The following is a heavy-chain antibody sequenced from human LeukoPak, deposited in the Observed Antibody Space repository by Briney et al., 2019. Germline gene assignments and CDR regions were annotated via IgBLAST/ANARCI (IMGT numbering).Heavy chain of an antibody. D-gene: IGHD4-17*01. J-gene: IGHJ5*02. CDR1: GGSISSGGYY. V-gene: IGHV4-31*03. CDR3: ASLYGDYGSWFDP. Sequence: SQTLSLTCTVSGGSISSGGYYWSWIRQHPGRGLEWIVYIYYSGSTYYNPSLKSRVTISVDTSKNQFSLKLSSVTAADTAVYYCASLYGDYGSWFDPWGQGTLVTVSS. CDR2: IYYSGST.